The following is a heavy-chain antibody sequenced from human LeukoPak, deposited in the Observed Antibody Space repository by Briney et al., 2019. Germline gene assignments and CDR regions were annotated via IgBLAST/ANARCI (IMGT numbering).Heavy chain of an antibody. V-gene: IGHV3-23*01. CDR1: GFTFSSYA. Sequence: GGSLRLSCAASGFTFSSYAMSWVRQAPGKGLEWVSAISGGGGSTYYADSVKGRFTISRDNSKNTLYLQMNSLRAEDTAVYYCAKVRSYGVAPFDYWGQGTLVTVSS. D-gene: IGHD5-18*01. J-gene: IGHJ4*02. CDR2: ISGGGGST. CDR3: AKVRSYGVAPFDY.